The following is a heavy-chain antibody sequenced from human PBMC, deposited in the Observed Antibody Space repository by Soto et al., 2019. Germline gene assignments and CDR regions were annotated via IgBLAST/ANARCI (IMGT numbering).Heavy chain of an antibody. CDR1: GFTFDDYA. D-gene: IGHD2-21*02. CDR2: ISWNSGSI. CDR3: AKALPYCGGDCYSTSSPLDY. V-gene: IGHV3-9*01. Sequence: GGSLRLSCAASGFTFDDYAMHWVRQAPGKGLEWVSGISWNSGSIGYADSVKGRFTISRDNAKNSLYLQMNSLRAEDTALYYCAKALPYCGGDCYSTSSPLDYWGQGTLVTVSS. J-gene: IGHJ4*02.